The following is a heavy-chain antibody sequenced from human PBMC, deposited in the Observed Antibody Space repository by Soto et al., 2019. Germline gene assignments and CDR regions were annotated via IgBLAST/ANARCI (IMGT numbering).Heavy chain of an antibody. CDR3: ARVRGGGTFDD. V-gene: IGHV4-31*03. J-gene: IGHJ4*02. D-gene: IGHD1-26*01. Sequence: SETLSLTCTVSGGSISSGGYYWSWIRQHPGKGLEWIGYIYYSGSTYYNPSLKSRVTISVDTSKNQFSLKLTSVTAADTAVYYCARVRGGGTFDDWGQGTLVTVSS. CDR2: IYYSGST. CDR1: GGSISSGGYY.